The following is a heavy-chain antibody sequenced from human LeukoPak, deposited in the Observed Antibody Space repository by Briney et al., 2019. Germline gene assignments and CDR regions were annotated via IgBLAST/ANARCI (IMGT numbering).Heavy chain of an antibody. CDR3: ARDRDPHVIGTTAIDY. J-gene: IGHJ4*02. CDR1: GFTFSSYG. Sequence: GGSLRLSCAASGFTFSSYGMNWVRQAPGKGLEWVSYISSSSNIMNYADSVKGRSTTSRDNAKNSLYLQMNSLRAEDTAVYYCARDRDPHVIGTTAIDYWGQGTLVTVSS. CDR2: ISSSSNIM. D-gene: IGHD1-1*01. V-gene: IGHV3-48*01.